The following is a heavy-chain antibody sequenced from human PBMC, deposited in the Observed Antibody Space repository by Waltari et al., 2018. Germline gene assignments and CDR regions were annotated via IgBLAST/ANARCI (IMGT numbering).Heavy chain of an antibody. D-gene: IGHD6-19*01. CDR3: AKWRSSCYIGFGADWFDS. Sequence: EVQLVESGGVVLQPGGSMRLSCAASGFPFDGSTMPWVRQVPGKGLEWVSLINWDGRYTDYEDSVKGRFTISRDNSKNSLYLQMNSLRSEDTGFYYCAKWRSSCYIGFGADWFDSWGQGTLVTVSS. V-gene: IGHV3-43*01. CDR1: GFPFDGST. CDR2: INWDGRYT. J-gene: IGHJ5*01.